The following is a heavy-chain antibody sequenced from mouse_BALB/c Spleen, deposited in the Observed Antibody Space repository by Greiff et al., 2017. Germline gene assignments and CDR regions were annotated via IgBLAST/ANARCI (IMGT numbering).Heavy chain of an antibody. CDR3: ASDYDYDVAGFDY. D-gene: IGHD2-4*01. CDR2: ISSGGSYT. J-gene: IGHJ2*01. V-gene: IGHV5-6*01. CDR1: GFTFSSYG. Sequence: EVQGVESGGDLVKPGGSLKLSCAASGFTFSSYGMSWVRQTPDKRLEWVATISSGGSYTYYPDSVKGRFTISRDNAKNTLYLQMSSLKSEDTAMYYCASDYDYDVAGFDYWGQGTTLTVSS.